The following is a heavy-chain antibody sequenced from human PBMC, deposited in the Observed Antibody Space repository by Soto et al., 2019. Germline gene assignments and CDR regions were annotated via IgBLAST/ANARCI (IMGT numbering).Heavy chain of an antibody. D-gene: IGHD2-2*01. CDR2: IYPGDTDT. J-gene: IGHJ4*02. Sequence: GESLKISCKGSGYSFTSYWIGWVRQMPGKGLEWMGIIYPGDTDTRHSPSFQGQVTISADKSISTAYLQWSSLKASDTAMYYCARCKGAIVVVPAAEYWGQGTLVTVSS. CDR1: GYSFTSYW. CDR3: ARCKGAIVVVPAAEY. V-gene: IGHV5-51*01.